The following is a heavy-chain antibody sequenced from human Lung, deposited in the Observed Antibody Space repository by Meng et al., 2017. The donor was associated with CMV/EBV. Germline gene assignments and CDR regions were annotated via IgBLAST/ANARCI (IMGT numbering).Heavy chain of an antibody. Sequence: ASVKDSCKASGYIYTAHHFHWVRQAPGQGLEWMGWIHPHGGDTNYAQQFQGRVTLTRDTSINTGYIELTRLTSDDTAVYYCARDNNWGPDYWGQGTLVTVSS. CDR3: ARDNNWGPDY. D-gene: IGHD1-1*01. V-gene: IGHV1-2*02. CDR1: GYIYTAHH. CDR2: IHPHGGDT. J-gene: IGHJ4*02.